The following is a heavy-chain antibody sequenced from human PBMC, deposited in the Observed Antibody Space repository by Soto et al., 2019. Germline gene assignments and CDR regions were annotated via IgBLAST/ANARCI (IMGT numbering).Heavy chain of an antibody. Sequence: SETLSLTCTVSGGSISSYYWSWIRQPPGKELEWIGYIYYSGSTNYNPSLKSRVTISVDTSKNQFSLKLSSVTAADTAVYYCARVVGGSSWEPYYYYYGMDVWGQGTTVTVS. CDR3: ARVVGGSSWEPYYYYYGMDV. CDR1: GGSISSYY. J-gene: IGHJ6*02. D-gene: IGHD6-13*01. V-gene: IGHV4-59*01. CDR2: IYYSGST.